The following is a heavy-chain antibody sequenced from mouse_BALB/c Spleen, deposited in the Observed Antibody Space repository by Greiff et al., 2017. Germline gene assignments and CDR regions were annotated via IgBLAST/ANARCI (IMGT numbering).Heavy chain of an antibody. CDR1: GFSLTSYD. CDR2: IWTGGGT. V-gene: IGHV2-9-2*01. J-gene: IGHJ1*01. CDR3: VRYGSSPYWYFDV. Sequence: QVQLQQSGPGLVAPSQSLSITCTVSGFSLTSYDISWIRQPPGKGLEWLGVIWTGGGTNYNSAFMSRLSISKDNSKSQVFLKMNSLQTDDTAIYYCVRYGSSPYWYFDVWGAGTTVTVSS. D-gene: IGHD1-1*01.